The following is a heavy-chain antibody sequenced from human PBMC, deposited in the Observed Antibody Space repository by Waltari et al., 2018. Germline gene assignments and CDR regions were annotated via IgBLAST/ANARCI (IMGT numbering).Heavy chain of an antibody. Sequence: EVQLLESGGGLVQPGGSLRLSCAASGFTFSSYALSWVRQAPGKGLEWVSVIYSGGSTYYADSVKGRFTISRDNSKNTLYLQMNSLRAEDTAVYYCAKVPRPRSSTPDYWGQGTLVTVSS. J-gene: IGHJ4*02. CDR1: GFTFSSYA. CDR2: IYSGGST. CDR3: AKVPRPRSSTPDY. D-gene: IGHD6-13*01. V-gene: IGHV3-23*03.